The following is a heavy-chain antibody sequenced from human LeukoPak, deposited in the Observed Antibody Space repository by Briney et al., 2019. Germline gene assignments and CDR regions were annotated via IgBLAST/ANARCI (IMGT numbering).Heavy chain of an antibody. CDR3: ALSSGAFDSAGYFDY. J-gene: IGHJ4*02. V-gene: IGHV5-51*01. D-gene: IGHD2-15*01. CDR2: IYPNNSDS. CDR1: GYRFTNYW. Sequence: PGDSLKISCKGSGYRFTNYWVGWVRQMPGKGLEWVGIIYPNNSDSRYSPSLRGQVTISVDRSITTAYLQWNSLKPSDTAMYYCALSSGAFDSAGYFDYWGQGTLVTVSS.